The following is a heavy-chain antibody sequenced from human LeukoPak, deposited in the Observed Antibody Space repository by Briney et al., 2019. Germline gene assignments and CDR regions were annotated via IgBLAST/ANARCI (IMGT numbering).Heavy chain of an antibody. J-gene: IGHJ4*02. CDR1: GFTFSSYS. Sequence: GGSLRLSCAASGFTFSSYSMNWVRQAPGKGLEGVAVISYDGSNKYYADSVKGRFTISRDNSKNTLYLQMNSLRAEDTAVYYCARPIVVVTAPPGYWGQGTLVTVSS. D-gene: IGHD2-21*02. V-gene: IGHV3-30*03. CDR3: ARPIVVVTAPPGY. CDR2: ISYDGSNK.